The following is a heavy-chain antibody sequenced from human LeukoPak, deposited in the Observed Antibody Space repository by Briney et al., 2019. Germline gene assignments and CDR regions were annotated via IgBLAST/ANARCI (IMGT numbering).Heavy chain of an antibody. CDR2: IQSDGSNK. J-gene: IGHJ3*02. CDR1: GFTFSSYG. D-gene: IGHD2-2*01. Sequence: PGGSLRLSCAASGFTFSSYGMHWVRQAPGKGLEWVAFIQSDGSNKYYADSVKGRFTISRDNSKNTLYLQMNSLRAEDTAVYYCTRGPYCSSTSCYALGAFDIWGQGTMVTVSS. CDR3: TRGPYCSSTSCYALGAFDI. V-gene: IGHV3-30*02.